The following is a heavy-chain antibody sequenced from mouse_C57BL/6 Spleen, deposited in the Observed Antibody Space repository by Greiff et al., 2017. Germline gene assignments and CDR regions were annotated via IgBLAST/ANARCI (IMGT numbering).Heavy chain of an antibody. J-gene: IGHJ3*01. CDR2: IYPRSGNT. V-gene: IGHV1-81*01. D-gene: IGHD1-1*01. CDR1: GYTFTSYG. CDR3: ARRDDYYGSSPAWFAY. Sequence: QVQLQQSGAELARPGASVKLSCKASGYTFTSYGISWVKQRTGQGLEWIGEIYPRSGNTYYNEKFKGKATLTADKSSSTAYMELRSLTSEDSAVYFGARRDDYYGSSPAWFAYWGQGTLVTVSA.